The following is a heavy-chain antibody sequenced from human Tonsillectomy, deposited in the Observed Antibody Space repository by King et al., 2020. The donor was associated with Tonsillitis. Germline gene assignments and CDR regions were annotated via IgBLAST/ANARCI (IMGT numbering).Heavy chain of an antibody. D-gene: IGHD6-13*01. CDR3: ARFNLRAAAGANFDY. CDR1: GGSISSSSYY. J-gene: IGHJ4*02. V-gene: IGHV4-39*07. CDR2: IYYSGST. Sequence: LQLQESGPGLVKPSETLSLTCTVSGGSISSSSYYWGWIRQPPGKGLEWIGSIYYSGSTYYNPSLKSRVTISVDTSKNQFSLKLSSVTAAATAVYYCARFNLRAAAGANFDYWGQGTLVTVSS.